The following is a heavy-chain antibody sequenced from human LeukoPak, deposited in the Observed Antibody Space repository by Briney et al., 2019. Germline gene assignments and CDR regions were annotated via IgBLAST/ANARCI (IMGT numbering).Heavy chain of an antibody. J-gene: IGHJ4*02. V-gene: IGHV1-69*02. CDR2: IIPILGIA. CDR3: ARRGRDGYNYRSGPIDY. D-gene: IGHD5-24*01. Sequence: GASVKVSCKASGGTFSSYTISWVRQAPGQGLEWMGRIIPILGIANNAQKFQGRVTITADKSTSTAYMELSSLRSEDTAVYYCARRGRDGYNYRSGPIDYWGQGTLVTVSS. CDR1: GGTFSSYT.